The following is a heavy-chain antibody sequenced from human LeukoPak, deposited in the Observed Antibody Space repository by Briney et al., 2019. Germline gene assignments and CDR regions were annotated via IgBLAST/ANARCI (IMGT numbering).Heavy chain of an antibody. CDR2: IYPDGST. V-gene: IGHV4-30-2*01. D-gene: IGHD3-22*01. Sequence: SQTLSLTCAVSGGSISSGGYSWNWIRRPPGKGLEWIGYIYPDGSTYYNPSLTGRVTMSVDRSKNQFSLKLSSVTAADTAVYFCARGTYDSSRYYYFDYWGQGTLVTVSS. J-gene: IGHJ4*02. CDR1: GGSISSGGYS. CDR3: ARGTYDSSRYYYFDY.